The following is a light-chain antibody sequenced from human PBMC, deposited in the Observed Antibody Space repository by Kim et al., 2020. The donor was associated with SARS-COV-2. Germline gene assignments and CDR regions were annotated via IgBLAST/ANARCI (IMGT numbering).Light chain of an antibody. CDR1: KLGEKY. J-gene: IGLJ3*02. CDR2: QDT. V-gene: IGLV3-1*01. CDR3: QAWDSTARV. Sequence: SYELTQPPSVSVSPGQTAIISCSGDKLGEKYASWYQQKPGQSPLLVIYQDTKRPSGIPERFSGSNSGNTATLTISGTQAMDESDYYCQAWDSTARVFGGGTQLTVL.